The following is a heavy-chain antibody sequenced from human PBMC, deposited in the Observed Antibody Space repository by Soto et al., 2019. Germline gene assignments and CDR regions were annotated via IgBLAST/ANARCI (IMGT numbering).Heavy chain of an antibody. J-gene: IGHJ6*02. V-gene: IGHV1-18*01. CDR1: GYTFTNYG. Sequence: QVQVVQSGDEVKKPGASVKVSCKASGYTFTNYGFSWVRQAPGQGLEWMGWISGYNGNTKYAEKFQGRVTMTTDTSTSTAHMELRSLRSDDTAVYYCAREGQAPYYYYAMDVWDQGTAVTVYS. CDR3: AREGQAPYYYYAMDV. CDR2: ISGYNGNT.